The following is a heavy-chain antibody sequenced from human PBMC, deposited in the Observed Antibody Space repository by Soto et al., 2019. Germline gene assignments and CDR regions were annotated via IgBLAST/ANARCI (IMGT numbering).Heavy chain of an antibody. D-gene: IGHD2-15*01. CDR2: IHHSGGT. J-gene: IGHJ2*01. Sequence: QVQLQESGPGLVKPSGTLSLTCAVSGDSISSDNWWSWVRQSPGKGLERLAEIHHSGGTNYNPALPGRVSISLARPKNQFSLKLRSVTAADTALYYCAREHCIGGNCYSNMGDWYFDVRGRGTLVTVST. CDR3: AREHCIGGNCYSNMGDWYFDV. CDR1: GDSISSDNW. V-gene: IGHV4-4*02.